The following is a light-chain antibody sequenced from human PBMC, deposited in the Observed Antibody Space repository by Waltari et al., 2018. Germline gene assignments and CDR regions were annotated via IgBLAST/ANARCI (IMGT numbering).Light chain of an antibody. J-gene: IGLJ2*01. V-gene: IGLV2-14*03. CDR2: DAT. CDR3: YSYTNSGTVV. CDR1: ISDVGTSKF. Sequence: QSALTQPASVSGSPGQSITISCTGTISDVGTSKFVSWYHQHPGKVPKLIIYDATDRPLGGSSHFSSFKSGSASALARSGLQAEDEGDYYWYSYTNSGTVVVGGGTELTDL.